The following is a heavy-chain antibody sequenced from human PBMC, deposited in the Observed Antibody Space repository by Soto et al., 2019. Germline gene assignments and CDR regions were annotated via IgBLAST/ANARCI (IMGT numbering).Heavy chain of an antibody. CDR1: GFAFDSFA. V-gene: IGHV3-23*01. CDR3: AKDGPLKPPNYDFWSGYYTGSEVSY. J-gene: IGHJ4*02. CDR2: ISIGFGA. D-gene: IGHD3-3*01. Sequence: GGSLRLSCAASGFAFDSFAFYWVRQAPGKGLECVAGISIGFGAYYIDSVKGRFTIYRDNSKSTLYLQMNSLRAEDTAVYYCAKDGPLKPPNYDFWSGYYTGSEVSYWGQGTLVTVSS.